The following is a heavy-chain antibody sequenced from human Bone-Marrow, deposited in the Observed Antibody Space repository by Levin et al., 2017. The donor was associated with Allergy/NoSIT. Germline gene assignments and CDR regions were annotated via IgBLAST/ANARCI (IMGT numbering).Heavy chain of an antibody. CDR1: GFPFRDYA. CDR3: ATMGPGLVTGRKRLFEF. D-gene: IGHD3-9*01. Sequence: PGGSLRLSCGTSGFPFRDYAMSWFRQAPGKGLEWVGSIRSEAYGGTPEYAASLSGRFSISRDDSKRIAYLQMNNLQSEDRAVYYCATMGPGLVTGRKRLFEFWGQGTLVTVSS. J-gene: IGHJ4*02. V-gene: IGHV3-49*03. CDR2: IRSEAYGGTP.